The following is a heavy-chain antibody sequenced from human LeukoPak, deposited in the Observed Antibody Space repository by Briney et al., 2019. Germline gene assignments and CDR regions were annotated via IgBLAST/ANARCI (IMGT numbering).Heavy chain of an antibody. CDR1: GFTFSSYG. D-gene: IGHD6-13*01. Sequence: GSLRLSCAASGFTFSSYGMHWLRQAPGKGLEWVAVISYDGSNKYYADSVKGRFTISRDNSKNTLYLQMNSLRAEDRAVYYCAKTYEGIAAAGTGFIDYWGQGTLVTVSS. CDR2: ISYDGSNK. CDR3: AKTYEGIAAAGTGFIDY. V-gene: IGHV3-30*18. J-gene: IGHJ4*02.